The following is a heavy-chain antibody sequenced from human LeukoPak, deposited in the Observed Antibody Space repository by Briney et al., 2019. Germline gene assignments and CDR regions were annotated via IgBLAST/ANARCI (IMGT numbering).Heavy chain of an antibody. D-gene: IGHD6-6*01. CDR1: GFTFGHNA. J-gene: IGHJ4*02. Sequence: GGSLRLSCVASGFTFGHNAMAWVRQAPGKRLEWVSALSGSGGDTFYADSVKGRFTISRDNSKNTLYLQLSSLRPDDTAVYYCAKGAPSSSSIFDFWGPGTLVTVSS. CDR2: LSGSGGDT. V-gene: IGHV3-23*01. CDR3: AKGAPSSSSIFDF.